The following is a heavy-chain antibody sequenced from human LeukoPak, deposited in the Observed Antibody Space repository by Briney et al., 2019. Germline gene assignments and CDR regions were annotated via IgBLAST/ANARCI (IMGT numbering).Heavy chain of an antibody. V-gene: IGHV3-66*01. Sequence: GGSLRLSCAASGSTASSNYMSWVRQAPGKGLEWVSVIYSGGRTYYADSVKGRFTISRDNSKNTLYLQMNSLRAEDTAVYYCARVGVVGFDYFDFWGQGTLVTVSS. CDR3: ARVGVVGFDYFDF. CDR1: GSTASSNY. CDR2: IYSGGRT. J-gene: IGHJ4*02. D-gene: IGHD1-26*01.